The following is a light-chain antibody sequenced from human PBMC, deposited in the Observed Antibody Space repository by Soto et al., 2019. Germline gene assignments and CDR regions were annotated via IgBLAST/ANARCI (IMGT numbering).Light chain of an antibody. CDR1: QSVSSY. Sequence: EIVMTQSPGTLSLSPGERATLSCRASQSVSSYLAWYQQKPGQAPRLLIYDASNRATGIPARFSGSGSGTEFTLTISSLQPEDFATYYCLQHNSYPQTFGQGTKVDIK. CDR2: DAS. CDR3: LQHNSYPQT. J-gene: IGKJ1*01. V-gene: IGKV3D-15*01.